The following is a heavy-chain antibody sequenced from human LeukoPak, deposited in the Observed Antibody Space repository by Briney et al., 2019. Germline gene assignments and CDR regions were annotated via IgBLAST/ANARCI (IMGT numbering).Heavy chain of an antibody. D-gene: IGHD6-19*01. J-gene: IGHJ4*02. CDR3: AGGPYSSGSSG. Sequence: GGSLRLSCAASGFTFSNYWMHWVRQAPGKGLVWVSRITNDGSSTSYADSVRGRFTISRDNAKNTLYLQMNSLRAEDTAVYYCAGGPYSSGSSGGGQGTLVTVSS. CDR2: ITNDGSST. CDR1: GFTFSNYW. V-gene: IGHV3-74*01.